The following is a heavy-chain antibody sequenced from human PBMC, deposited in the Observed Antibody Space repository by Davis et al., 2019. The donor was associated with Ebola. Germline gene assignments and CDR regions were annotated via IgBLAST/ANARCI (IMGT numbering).Heavy chain of an antibody. CDR1: GYIFTSYA. D-gene: IGHD1-26*01. J-gene: IGHJ4*02. V-gene: IGHV1-3*01. CDR2: INGGNGDT. Sequence: ASVKVSCKASGYIFTSYAMHWVRQAPGQRLEWMGWINGGNGDTKYSQKFRDRVTITRDTSASTAYMELSSLRSEDTAVYYCARVGSGSYLFDYWGQGTLVTVSS. CDR3: ARVGSGSYLFDY.